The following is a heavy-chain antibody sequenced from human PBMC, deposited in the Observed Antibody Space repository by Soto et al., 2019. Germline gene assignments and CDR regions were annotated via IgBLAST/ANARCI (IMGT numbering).Heavy chain of an antibody. V-gene: IGHV3-33*01. CDR3: XXXXXXXXXYDS. CDR2: ISYEGXLK. J-gene: IGHJ5*01. CDR1: GLISGSDSG. Sequence: QVQLVESGGGVVQPGRSLRLSCAASGLISGSDSGMHWVRQAPGKGLEWVAVISYEGXLKYYADAVKGRFTISRDNSXXXXXXXXXXXXXXXXXXXXXXXXXXXXXXYDSWGQGTLVTVSP.